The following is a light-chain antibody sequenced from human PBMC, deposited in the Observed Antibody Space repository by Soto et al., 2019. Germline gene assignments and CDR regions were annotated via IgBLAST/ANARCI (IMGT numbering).Light chain of an antibody. CDR1: QSISSW. CDR2: DAS. CDR3: QKYNSAPLT. Sequence: DIQMTQSPSTLSASVGDRVTITCRASQSISSWLAWYQQKPGKAPKLLIYDASSLESGVPSRFSGSGSGTEFTLTISSLQPEDVATYYCQKYNSAPLTFGQGTKVDNK. J-gene: IGKJ1*01. V-gene: IGKV1-5*01.